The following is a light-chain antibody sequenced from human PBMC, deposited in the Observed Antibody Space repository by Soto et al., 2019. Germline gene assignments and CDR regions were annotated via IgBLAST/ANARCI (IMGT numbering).Light chain of an antibody. CDR3: QQYGTSLL. CDR1: QSVSSNY. Sequence: EIVLTQSPGTLSLSPGERATLSCRASQSVSSNYLAWYQQKPGQAPRLLIYGASNRATGIPDRFSGSGSGTDFTLTISRLEPEDFAVYYCQQYGTSLLFGGGTKVEIK. CDR2: GAS. V-gene: IGKV3-20*01. J-gene: IGKJ4*01.